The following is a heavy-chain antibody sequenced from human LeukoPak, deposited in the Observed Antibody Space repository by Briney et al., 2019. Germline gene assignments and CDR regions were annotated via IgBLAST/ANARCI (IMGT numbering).Heavy chain of an antibody. CDR2: INRDGSTT. Sequence: GGSLRLSCAASGFTLSTYWMNWVRQAPGKGRVWVSRINRDGSTTNYADSVKGRFTISRDNAQNTLYLQMNSLRAEDTAVYYCAKVRRYSFDYWGQGTLVTVSS. CDR3: AKVRRYSFDY. CDR1: GFTLSTYW. D-gene: IGHD4-23*01. V-gene: IGHV3-74*01. J-gene: IGHJ4*02.